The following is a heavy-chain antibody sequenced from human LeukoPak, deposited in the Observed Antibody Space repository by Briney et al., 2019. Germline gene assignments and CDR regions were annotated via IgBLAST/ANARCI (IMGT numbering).Heavy chain of an antibody. CDR2: IKSKTDGGTT. CDR1: GFTFTNYA. CDR3: TTDGRLYFDY. Sequence: GGSLRLSCAASGFTFTNYAMTWVRQAPGKGLEWVGRIKSKTDGGTTDYAAPVKGRFTISRDDSKNTLYLQMNSLKTEATAVYSCTTDGRLYFDYWGQGTLVTVSS. D-gene: IGHD1-26*01. J-gene: IGHJ4*02. V-gene: IGHV3-15*01.